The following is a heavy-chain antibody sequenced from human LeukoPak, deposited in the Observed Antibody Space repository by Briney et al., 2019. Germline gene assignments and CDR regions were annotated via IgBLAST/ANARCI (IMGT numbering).Heavy chain of an antibody. D-gene: IGHD5-18*01. V-gene: IGHV3-30*18. J-gene: IGHJ4*02. CDR3: AKELGYSYGLFDY. Sequence: GRSLRLSCAASGFTFSSYGMHWVRQAPGKGLEWVAVISYDRSNKYYADSVRGRFTISRDNSKNTLYLQMNSLRAEDTAVYYCAKELGYSYGLFDYWGQGTLVTVSS. CDR1: GFTFSSYG. CDR2: ISYDRSNK.